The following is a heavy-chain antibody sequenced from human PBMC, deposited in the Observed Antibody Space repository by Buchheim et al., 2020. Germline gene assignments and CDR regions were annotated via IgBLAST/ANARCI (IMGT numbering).Heavy chain of an antibody. CDR1: GFTFSSYW. Sequence: EVQLVESGGGLVQPGGSLRLSCAPSGFTFSSYWMSWVRQAPGKGLEWVANMKQDGSEKYYVDSVKGRFTISRDNAKNSLYLQMNSLRAEDTAVYYCAREGHGGYGDYSVRGFDPWGQGTL. CDR2: MKQDGSEK. D-gene: IGHD4-17*01. J-gene: IGHJ5*02. CDR3: AREGHGGYGDYSVRGFDP. V-gene: IGHV3-7*01.